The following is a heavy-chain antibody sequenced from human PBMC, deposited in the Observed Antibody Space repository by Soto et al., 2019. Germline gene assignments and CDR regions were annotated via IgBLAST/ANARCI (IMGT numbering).Heavy chain of an antibody. CDR2: ISGSGGST. D-gene: IGHD3-10*01. J-gene: IGHJ3*02. Sequence: EVQLLESGGGLVQPGGSLRLSCAASGFTFSSYAMSWVRQAPGKGLEWVSAISGSGGSTYYADSVKGRFTISRDNSKNTLYLQMNSLRAEDTAVYYCARAVRVRGVSWDAFDIWGQGTMVTVSS. V-gene: IGHV3-23*01. CDR3: ARAVRVRGVSWDAFDI. CDR1: GFTFSSYA.